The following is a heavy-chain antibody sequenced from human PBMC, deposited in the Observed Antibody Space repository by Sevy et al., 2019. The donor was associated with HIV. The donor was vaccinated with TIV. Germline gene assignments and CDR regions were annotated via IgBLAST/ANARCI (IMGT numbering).Heavy chain of an antibody. D-gene: IGHD4-17*01. CDR3: IIMGWHGGFDI. V-gene: IGHV3-15*01. J-gene: IGHJ3*02. Sequence: GGSLRLSCAASGFTVSNTWMSWVRQAPGKGLELVGRIKSKNDGGTTDYAAPVIGRFTISRDDSKSTLSLRMNSLKIEDTAVYYCIIMGWHGGFDIWGQGTMVTVSS. CDR2: IKSKNDGGTT. CDR1: GFTVSNTW.